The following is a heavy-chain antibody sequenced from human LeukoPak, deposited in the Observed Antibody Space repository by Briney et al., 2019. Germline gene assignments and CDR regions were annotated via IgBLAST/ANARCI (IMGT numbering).Heavy chain of an antibody. CDR2: ISGSGGST. Sequence: GGSLRLSCAASGFTFSSYAMSWVRQALGKGLEWVSAISGSGGSTYYADSVKGRFTISRDNSKNTLYLQMNSLRAEDTAVYYCAKDPPLGGAVAGNFDYWGQGTLVTVSS. V-gene: IGHV3-23*01. D-gene: IGHD6-19*01. CDR1: GFTFSSYA. J-gene: IGHJ4*02. CDR3: AKDPPLGGAVAGNFDY.